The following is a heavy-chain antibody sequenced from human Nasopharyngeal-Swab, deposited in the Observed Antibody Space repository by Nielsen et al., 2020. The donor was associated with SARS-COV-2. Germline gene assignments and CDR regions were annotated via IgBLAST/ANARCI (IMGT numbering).Heavy chain of an antibody. V-gene: IGHV1-69*13. CDR1: GCTFSSYA. D-gene: IGHD1-26*01. Sequence: SSVNVSCKASGCTFSSYAISWVRQAPGQGLEWMGGIIAIFGTANYAQKFQGRVTIPANESTSTAYIELSSLGSEDTAVYYCAREGPGATLPQAAFDIWGQGTMVTVSS. CDR3: AREGPGATLPQAAFDI. J-gene: IGHJ3*02. CDR2: IIAIFGTA.